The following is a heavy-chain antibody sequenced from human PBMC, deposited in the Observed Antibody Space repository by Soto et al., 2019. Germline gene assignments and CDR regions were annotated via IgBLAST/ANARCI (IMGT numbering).Heavy chain of an antibody. CDR3: AWDCSGGSCYPGMDV. CDR1: GFNFNSYT. V-gene: IGHV3-21*01. CDR2: ISSSGYI. D-gene: IGHD2-15*01. Sequence: EVQLVESGGGLVKPGGSLRLSCAASGFNFNSYTINWVRQAPGKRLEWLSSISSSGYIFSTDSVRGRFTISRDNAKNSVYLQINILRAEDTAVYFCAWDCSGGSCYPGMDVWGQGTTVTVSS. J-gene: IGHJ6*02.